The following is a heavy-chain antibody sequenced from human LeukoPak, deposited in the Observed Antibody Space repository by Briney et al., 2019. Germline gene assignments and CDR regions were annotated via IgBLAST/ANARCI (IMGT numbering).Heavy chain of an antibody. J-gene: IGHJ4*02. CDR2: FNTNTGNP. V-gene: IGHV7-4-1*02. CDR3: ARDAMTGYYVSFGY. Sequence: ASVKVSCKASGYTFTNYAMNWVRQAPGQGLEWMGWFNTNTGNPTYVQGFTGRFVFSLDTSVSTAYLQISSLKAEDTAVYYCARDAMTGYYVSFGYWGQGTLVTVSS. CDR1: GYTFTNYA. D-gene: IGHD3-9*01.